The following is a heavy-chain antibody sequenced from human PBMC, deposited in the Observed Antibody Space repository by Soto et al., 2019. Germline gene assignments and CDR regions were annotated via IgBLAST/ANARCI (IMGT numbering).Heavy chain of an antibody. J-gene: IGHJ6*02. CDR3: AKEGGGVLGYYYGMDV. V-gene: IGHV3-30*18. CDR2: ISYDGSNK. D-gene: IGHD3-16*01. CDR1: GFTFSSYG. Sequence: QVQLVESGGGVVQPGRSLRLSCAASGFTFSSYGMHWVRQAPGKGLEWVAVISYDGSNKYYADSVKGRFTISRDNSKNTLYLQMNSLRAEETAVYYCAKEGGGVLGYYYGMDVWGQGTTVTVSS.